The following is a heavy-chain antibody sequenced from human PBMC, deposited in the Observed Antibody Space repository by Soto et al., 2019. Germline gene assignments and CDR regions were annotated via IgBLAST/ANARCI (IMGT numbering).Heavy chain of an antibody. CDR1: GFTFSSYA. V-gene: IGHV3-23*01. D-gene: IGHD3-3*01. Sequence: GGSLRLSCAASGFTFSSYAMSWVRQAPGNGLYCVSAMSCSVVSTXXADSVKGXXTISIDNSKNTLYLQXNILRAEDTGVYYCARPIFGVVIMNYLGQGTLVTVS. CDR2: MSCSVVST. J-gene: IGHJ4*02. CDR3: ARPIFGVVIMNY.